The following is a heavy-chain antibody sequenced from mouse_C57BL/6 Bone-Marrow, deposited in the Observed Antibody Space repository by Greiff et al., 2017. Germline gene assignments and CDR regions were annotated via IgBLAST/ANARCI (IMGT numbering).Heavy chain of an antibody. CDR1: GYTFTDYN. Sequence: EVQVVESGPELVKPGASVKMSCKASGYTFTDYNMHWVKQSHGKSLEWIGYINPNNGGTSYNQKFKGKATLTVNKSSSTAYMELRSLTSEDSAVYYCARRGGRLRKRYAMDYWGQGTSVTVSS. J-gene: IGHJ4*01. V-gene: IGHV1-22*01. D-gene: IGHD1-1*01. CDR2: INPNNGGT. CDR3: ARRGGRLRKRYAMDY.